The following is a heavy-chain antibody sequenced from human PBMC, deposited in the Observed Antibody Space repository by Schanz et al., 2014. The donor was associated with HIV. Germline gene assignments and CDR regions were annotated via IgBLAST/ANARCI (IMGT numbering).Heavy chain of an antibody. CDR2: ISGGGGDT. CDR1: GLTFSNYA. J-gene: IGHJ4*02. V-gene: IGHV3-23*01. D-gene: IGHD3-9*01. CDR3: AKSSGWLYAHFDY. Sequence: EVQLMDSGGGLVRPGGSLRLSCAASGLTFSNYAMSWVRQALGKGLEWVSGISGGGGDTYYADSVKGRFTISRDNSKNTLYLQMNSLRAEDTAVYYCAKSSGWLYAHFDYWGQGTLVTVSP.